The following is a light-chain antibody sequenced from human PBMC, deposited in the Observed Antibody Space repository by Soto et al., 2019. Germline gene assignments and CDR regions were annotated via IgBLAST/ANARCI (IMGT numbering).Light chain of an antibody. CDR1: QSVSSGH. J-gene: IGKJ1*01. Sequence: DIVLTQSPGTLSLSPGERASLSCMASQSVSSGHLAWYQQKPGRAPRLLIYGASSRATGIPDRFSGSGSGTDFTLTISRLEPEDYAVYYCRQYGHSLWTFGQGTKVDIK. V-gene: IGKV3-20*01. CDR2: GAS. CDR3: RQYGHSLWT.